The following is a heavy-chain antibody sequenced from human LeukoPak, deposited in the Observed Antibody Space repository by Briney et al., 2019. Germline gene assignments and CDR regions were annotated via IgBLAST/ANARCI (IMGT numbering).Heavy chain of an antibody. Sequence: SETLSLTCTVSGGSISSGGYYWSWIRQHPGKGLEWIGYIYYSGSTYYNPSLKSRVTISVDTSKNQFSLKLSSVTAADTAVYYCARGVSFVYYYYYYGMDVWGQGTTVTVSS. D-gene: IGHD3-10*01. V-gene: IGHV4-31*03. J-gene: IGHJ6*02. CDR1: GGSISSGGYY. CDR2: IYYSGST. CDR3: ARGVSFVYYYYYYGMDV.